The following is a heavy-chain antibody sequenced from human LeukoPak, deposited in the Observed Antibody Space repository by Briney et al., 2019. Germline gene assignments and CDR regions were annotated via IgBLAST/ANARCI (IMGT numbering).Heavy chain of an antibody. Sequence: SETLSLTCSVSGGSIRSGDHHWAWVRQPPGKGLEFIGSLDESGRPYYNRPLKSRVTISVDTSKNQFSLKLSSVTAADTAVYYCAKTPPKYSGYDGDWYFDLWGRGTLVTVSS. V-gene: IGHV4-39*07. CDR2: LDESGRP. D-gene: IGHD5-12*01. J-gene: IGHJ2*01. CDR3: AKTPPKYSGYDGDWYFDL. CDR1: GGSIRSGDHH.